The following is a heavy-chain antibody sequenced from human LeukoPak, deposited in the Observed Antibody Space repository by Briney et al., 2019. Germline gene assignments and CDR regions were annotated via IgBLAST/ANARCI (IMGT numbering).Heavy chain of an antibody. Sequence: PGGSLRLSCAASGFTFSYYNMNWVRQAPGKRLEWVSSISSSHIYYADSVKGRFTISRDNAKNSLYLQMSSLRVEDTAVFYCVRAWGGGSYSDAFDIWGQGTMVTVSS. CDR1: GFTFSYYN. D-gene: IGHD1-26*01. CDR2: ISSSHI. J-gene: IGHJ3*02. V-gene: IGHV3-21*06. CDR3: VRAWGGGSYSDAFDI.